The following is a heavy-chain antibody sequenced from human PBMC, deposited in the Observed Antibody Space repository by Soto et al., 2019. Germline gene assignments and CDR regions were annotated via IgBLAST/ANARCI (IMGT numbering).Heavy chain of an antibody. V-gene: IGHV3-33*01. D-gene: IGHD4-17*01. CDR3: ARWNGVYTAFDI. CDR1: GFSFSGNFG. Sequence: HPGGSLRLSCAASGFSFSGNFGMHWVRLAPGKGLDWVAVVGNDGSLKYYGDSVKGRFTISSDISKNTLYLQMNSLGVEDTAVYYCARWNGVYTAFDIWGQGTMVTVSS. J-gene: IGHJ3*02. CDR2: VGNDGSLK.